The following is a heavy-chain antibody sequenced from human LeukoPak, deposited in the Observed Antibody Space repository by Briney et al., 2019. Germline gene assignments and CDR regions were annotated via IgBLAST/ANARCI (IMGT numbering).Heavy chain of an antibody. CDR1: GGSISSGGYS. Sequence: PSETLSLTCAVSGGSISSGGYSWSWIRQPPGKGLEWIGYIYHSGSTYYNPSLKSRVTMSVDRSKNQFSLKLSSVTAADTAVYYCAALTTVTSSIDYWGQGTLVTVSS. CDR3: AALTTVTSSIDY. V-gene: IGHV4-30-2*01. J-gene: IGHJ4*02. CDR2: IYHSGST. D-gene: IGHD4-17*01.